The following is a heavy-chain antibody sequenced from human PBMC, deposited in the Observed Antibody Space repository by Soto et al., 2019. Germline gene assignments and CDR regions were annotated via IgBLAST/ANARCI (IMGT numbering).Heavy chain of an antibody. V-gene: IGHV3-33*01. CDR3: ARDDYPYYDDSSGYHFDY. CDR1: GFIFSTYG. CDR2: IWNNRNDK. J-gene: IGHJ4*02. D-gene: IGHD3-22*01. Sequence: PWGSLRLSCAASGFIFSTYGMHWVRQAPGKGLEWVAVIWNNRNDKYYADSVKGRFTISRDNAKNTLYLQMNSLRDEDTAVYYCARDDYPYYDDSSGYHFDYWGQGALVTVSS.